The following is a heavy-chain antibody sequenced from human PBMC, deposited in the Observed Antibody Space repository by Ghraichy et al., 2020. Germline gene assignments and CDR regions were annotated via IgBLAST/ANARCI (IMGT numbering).Heavy chain of an antibody. D-gene: IGHD3-3*01. V-gene: IGHV3-30*03. Sequence: GGSLRLSCAASGFTFSSYGMHWVRQAPGKGLEWVAVISYDGSNKYYADSVKGRFTISRDNSKNTLYLQMNSLRAEDTAVYYCAREPKRARFLEWLFDYWGQGTLVTVSS. CDR3: AREPKRARFLEWLFDY. CDR1: GFTFSSYG. CDR2: ISYDGSNK. J-gene: IGHJ4*02.